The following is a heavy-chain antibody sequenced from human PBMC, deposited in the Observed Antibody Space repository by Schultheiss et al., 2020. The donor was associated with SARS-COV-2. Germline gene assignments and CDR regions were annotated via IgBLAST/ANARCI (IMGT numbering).Heavy chain of an antibody. Sequence: SVKVSCKASGGTFSSYAISWVRQAPGQGLEWMGGIIPIFGTANYAQKFQGRVTITADESTSTAYMELSSLRSEDTAVYYCARGRCSGGSCFVGRWDWFDPWGQGTLVTVSS. CDR2: IIPIFGTA. J-gene: IGHJ5*02. D-gene: IGHD2-15*01. V-gene: IGHV1-69*13. CDR3: ARGRCSGGSCFVGRWDWFDP. CDR1: GGTFSSYA.